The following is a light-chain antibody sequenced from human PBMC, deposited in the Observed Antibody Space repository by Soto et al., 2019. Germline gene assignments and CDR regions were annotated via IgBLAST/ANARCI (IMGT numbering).Light chain of an antibody. Sequence: DIQMTQSPSSQSASVGNSVTVTRRASQIVDTSLNWYQQKPGKAPKLLIYAASSLQSGVPSRFSGSGSGTHFTLTINSLQPEDFAAYYCHQTYSFPRTFGQGTKVDI. J-gene: IGKJ1*01. CDR1: QIVDTS. CDR2: AAS. V-gene: IGKV1-39*01. CDR3: HQTYSFPRT.